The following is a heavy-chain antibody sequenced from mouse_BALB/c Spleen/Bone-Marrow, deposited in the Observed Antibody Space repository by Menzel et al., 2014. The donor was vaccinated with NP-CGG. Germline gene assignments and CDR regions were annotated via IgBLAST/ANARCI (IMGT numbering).Heavy chain of an antibody. Sequence: EVKLMESGGGLVLPGGSRKLSCAASGFTFSSFGMHWVRQAPEMGLEWVAYISGGSSTIYYADTVKGRFTISRDNPKNALFLQRTSLRSKDTAMYYCARGVYGYVKYGIDYWGQGTSVTVSS. CDR1: GFTFSSFG. CDR3: ARGVYGYVKYGIDY. D-gene: IGHD1-2*01. J-gene: IGHJ4*01. V-gene: IGHV5-17*02. CDR2: ISGGSSTI.